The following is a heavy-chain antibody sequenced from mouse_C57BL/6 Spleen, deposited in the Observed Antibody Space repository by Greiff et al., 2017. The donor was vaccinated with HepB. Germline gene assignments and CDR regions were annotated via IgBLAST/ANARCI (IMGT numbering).Heavy chain of an antibody. CDR1: GYTFTSYT. Sequence: VKLMESGAELARPGASVKMSCKASGYTFTSYTMHWVKQSPAQGLEWIGYINPSSGYTKYNQKFKDKATLTADKSSSTAYMQLSSLTSEDSAVYYCARGDDYTWFAYWGQGTLVTVSA. CDR2: INPSSGYT. J-gene: IGHJ3*01. V-gene: IGHV1-4*01. D-gene: IGHD2-4*01. CDR3: ARGDDYTWFAY.